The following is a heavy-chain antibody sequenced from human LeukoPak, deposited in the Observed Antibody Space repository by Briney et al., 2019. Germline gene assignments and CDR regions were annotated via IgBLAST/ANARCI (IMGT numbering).Heavy chain of an antibody. CDR3: ARAPGRVRGVIISPDV. D-gene: IGHD3-10*01. CDR2: IWYDGNNK. CDR1: GFTFSSYG. Sequence: HPGGSLRLSCAASGFTFSSYGMHWVRQAPGKGLEWVAVIWYDGNNKYYADSVKGRFTISRDNAKNSLYLQMNSLRAEDTAVYYCARAPGRVRGVIISPDVWGQGTTVTVSS. V-gene: IGHV3-33*01. J-gene: IGHJ6*02.